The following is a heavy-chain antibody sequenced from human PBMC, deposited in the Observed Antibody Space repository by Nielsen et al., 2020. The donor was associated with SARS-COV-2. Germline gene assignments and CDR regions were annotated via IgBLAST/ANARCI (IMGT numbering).Heavy chain of an antibody. CDR1: GGSISSYY. CDR2: IYYSGST. CDR3: ARGDNWNDGLVDY. J-gene: IGHJ4*02. D-gene: IGHD1-1*01. Sequence: SETLSLTCTVSGGSISSYYWSWIRQPPGKGLEWIGYIYYSGSTNYNPSLKSRVTISVDTSKNQFSLKLSSVTAADTAVYYCARGDNWNDGLVDYWGQGTLVTVSS. V-gene: IGHV4-59*01.